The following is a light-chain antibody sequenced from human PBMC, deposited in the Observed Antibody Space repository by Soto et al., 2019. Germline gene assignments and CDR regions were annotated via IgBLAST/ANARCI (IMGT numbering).Light chain of an antibody. Sequence: QSMVTQPPSVSAAPRQRVTISCSGSDSNIVNNAVNWYQKVPGKAPKLINHFDNRVASGVSDRFSGSKSGTSASLSISGLQSEDEADYYFAVWDVSLNGPVFGGGTKLTVL. CDR3: AVWDVSLNGPV. CDR2: FDN. J-gene: IGLJ3*02. V-gene: IGLV1-36*01. CDR1: DSNIVNNA.